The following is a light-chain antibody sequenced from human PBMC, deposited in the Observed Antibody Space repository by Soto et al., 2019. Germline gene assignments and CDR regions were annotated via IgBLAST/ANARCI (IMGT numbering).Light chain of an antibody. CDR1: QSITSW. V-gene: IGKV1-5*03. J-gene: IGKJ1*01. CDR3: QQDNSYWT. CDR2: KAS. Sequence: DIQMTQSPSTLSASVGDRVTITCRASQSITSWLAWYQLKPGKAPKLLIYKASSVESGVPSRFSSSGSGTEFTPTINSPQPDDFATYYCQQDNSYWTFGQGTKVEIK.